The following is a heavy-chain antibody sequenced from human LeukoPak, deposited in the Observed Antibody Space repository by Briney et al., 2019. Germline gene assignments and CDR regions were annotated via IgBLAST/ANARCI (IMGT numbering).Heavy chain of an antibody. J-gene: IGHJ5*02. D-gene: IGHD6-19*01. CDR1: GGSISSYY. Sequence: SETLSLTCTVSGGSISSYYWSWIRQPPEKGLELIGYIYTSGSTSYNPSLKSRVTMSVDTSQNQFSLKLSSVTAADTAVYYCARAVVMAGLRPYIWFDPWGQGTLVTVSS. CDR3: ARAVVMAGLRPYIWFDP. V-gene: IGHV4-4*09. CDR2: IYTSGST.